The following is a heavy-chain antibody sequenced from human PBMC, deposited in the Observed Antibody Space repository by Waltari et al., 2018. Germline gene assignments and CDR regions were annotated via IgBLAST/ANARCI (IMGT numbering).Heavy chain of an antibody. CDR1: GGSLSRYY. CDR2: IYYSGST. CDR3: TMGGPVAYYYDSSGYYDY. D-gene: IGHD3-22*01. Sequence: QVQLQESGPGLVKPSETLSLPCPFSGGSLSRYYWSWIRQPPGQGLEWIGYIYYSGSTNYNPSLKSRVTISVDTSKNQFSLKLSSVTAADTAVYYCTMGGPVAYYYDSSGYYDYWGQGTLVTVSS. V-gene: IGHV4-59*08. J-gene: IGHJ4*02.